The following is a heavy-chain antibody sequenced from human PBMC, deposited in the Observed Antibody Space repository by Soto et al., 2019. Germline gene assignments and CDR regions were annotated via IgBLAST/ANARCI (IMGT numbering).Heavy chain of an antibody. D-gene: IGHD5-12*01. V-gene: IGHV1-69*13. J-gene: IGHJ4*02. CDR2: IIPIFGTA. Sequence: SVKVSCKASGGTFSSYAISWVRQAPGQGLEWMGGIIPIFGTANYAQKFQGRVTITADESTSTAYMELSSLRSEDTAVYYCAHNIVATLYYFDYWGQGTLVTVSS. CDR3: AHNIVATLYYFDY. CDR1: GGTFSSYA.